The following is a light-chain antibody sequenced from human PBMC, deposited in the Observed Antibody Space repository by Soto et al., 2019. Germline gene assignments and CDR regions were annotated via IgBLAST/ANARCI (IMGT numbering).Light chain of an antibody. CDR1: SSDVGRYNY. J-gene: IGLJ1*01. V-gene: IGLV2-14*03. Sequence: QSVLTQPASVSGSPGQSITISCTGTSSDVGRYNYVSWYQQHPGKAAKLMIVDVTSRPSGISNRLSGSKSGNTASLTISGLQAEDEAEDSCTSYISSRTSYVSGTGTKVPVL. CDR3: TSYISSRTSYV. CDR2: DVT.